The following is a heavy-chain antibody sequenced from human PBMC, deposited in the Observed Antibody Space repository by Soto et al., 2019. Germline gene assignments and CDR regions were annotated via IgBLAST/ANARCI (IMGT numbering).Heavy chain of an antibody. CDR2: IYWDDDK. V-gene: IGHV2-5*02. CDR3: ARRPDFDWRTYYFDY. Sequence: QITLKESGPTLVKPTQTLTLTCTFSGFSLSTSGVGVGWIRQPPGKALEWLALIYWDDDKRYSPSLKSRLTITKDTSKNQVVLTMTNIDPVDTATYYCARRPDFDWRTYYFDYWGQGTLVTVSS. D-gene: IGHD3-9*01. CDR1: GFSLSTSGVG. J-gene: IGHJ4*02.